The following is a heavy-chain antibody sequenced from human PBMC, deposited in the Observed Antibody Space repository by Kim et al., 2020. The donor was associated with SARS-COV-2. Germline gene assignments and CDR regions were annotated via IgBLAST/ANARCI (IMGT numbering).Heavy chain of an antibody. CDR2: IYSGGST. D-gene: IGHD2-15*01. J-gene: IGHJ3*02. Sequence: GGSLRLSCAASGFTVSSNYMSWVRQAPGKGLEWVSVIYSGGSTYYADSVKGRFTISRDNSKNTLYLQMNSLRAEDTAVYYCARGEYCSGGSCYLPDAFDIWGQGTMVTVSS. CDR1: GFTVSSNY. CDR3: ARGEYCSGGSCYLPDAFDI. V-gene: IGHV3-53*01.